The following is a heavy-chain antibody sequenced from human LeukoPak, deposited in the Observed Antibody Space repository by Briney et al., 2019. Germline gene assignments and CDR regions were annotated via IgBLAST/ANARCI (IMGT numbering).Heavy chain of an antibody. CDR1: GFTVSNNY. V-gene: IGHV3-66*01. J-gene: IGHJ4*02. CDR3: ARDRGYCSGGSCYSGFYY. D-gene: IGHD2-15*01. Sequence: GGSLRLSCAASGFTVSNNYITWIRQAPGKGLEWVSVIYSGGSTYYADSVKGRFAISRDNSKHTLYLQMNSLRAEDTAAYYCARDRGYCSGGSCYSGFYYWGQGTLVTVSS. CDR2: IYSGGST.